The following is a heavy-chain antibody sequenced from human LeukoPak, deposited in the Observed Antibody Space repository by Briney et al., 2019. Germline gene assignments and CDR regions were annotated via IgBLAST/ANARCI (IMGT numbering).Heavy chain of an antibody. D-gene: IGHD3-22*01. CDR3: ARDPASGDDSSGYYPLFFDY. V-gene: IGHV3-21*01. CDR1: GFAFSTFT. J-gene: IGHJ4*02. CDR2: ISSTSSYI. Sequence: GGSLRLSCAASGFAFSTFTMNWVRQAPGKGLELVSSISSTSSYIYYADSVKGRFTISRDNAKSSLYLQMNSLRAEDTAVYYCARDPASGDDSSGYYPLFFDYWGQGTLVTVSS.